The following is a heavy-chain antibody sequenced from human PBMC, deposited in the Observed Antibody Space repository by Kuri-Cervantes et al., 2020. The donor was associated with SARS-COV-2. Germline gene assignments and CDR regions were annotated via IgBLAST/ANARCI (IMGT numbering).Heavy chain of an antibody. CDR1: RFSLSTSGVG. J-gene: IGHJ4*02. CDR3: ARDIAAAGTGYFDY. D-gene: IGHD6-13*01. CDR2: IYWNDDK. Sequence: SGPTMANPAQTLTLSCTFSRFSLSTSGVGVGWIRQPPGKALEWVALIYWNDDKRYSPSLKSRLTITKDTSKNQVVPTMTNMDPVDTATYYCARDIAAAGTGYFDYWGQGNLVTVSS. V-gene: IGHV2-5*01.